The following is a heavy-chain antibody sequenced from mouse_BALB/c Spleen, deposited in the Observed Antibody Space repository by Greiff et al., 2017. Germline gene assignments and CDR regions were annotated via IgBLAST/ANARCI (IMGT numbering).Heavy chain of an antibody. Sequence: QLQQSAAELARPGASVKMSCKASGYTFTSYTMHWVKQRPGQGLEWIGYINPSSGYTEYNQKFKDKTTLTADKSSSTAYMQLSSLTSEDSAVYYCARKEVRYAMDYWGQGTSVTVSS. CDR1: GYTFTSYT. D-gene: IGHD2-14*01. CDR2: INPSSGYT. V-gene: IGHV1-4*02. CDR3: ARKEVRYAMDY. J-gene: IGHJ4*01.